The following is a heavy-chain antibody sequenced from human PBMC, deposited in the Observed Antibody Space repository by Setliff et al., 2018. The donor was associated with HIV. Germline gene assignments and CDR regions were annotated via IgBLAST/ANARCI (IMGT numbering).Heavy chain of an antibody. CDR2: IYPDDSDT. CDR3: ARRVESTTDFDN. CDR1: GYSFSTYW. J-gene: IGHJ4*02. D-gene: IGHD4-17*01. V-gene: IGHV5-51*01. Sequence: GESLKISCKGSGYSFSTYWIAWVRQMPGKGLEWMGIIYPDDSDTRYSPSFQGQVTISADKSINTAYLQWSSLKASDTAIYYCARRVESTTDFDNWGQGTLVTVSS.